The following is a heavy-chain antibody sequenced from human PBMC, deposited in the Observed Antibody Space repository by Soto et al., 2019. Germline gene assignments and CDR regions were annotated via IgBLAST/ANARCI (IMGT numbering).Heavy chain of an antibody. J-gene: IGHJ3*02. CDR2: ISSSSSYV. D-gene: IGHD2-2*01. CDR1: GFTFRSYS. V-gene: IGHV3-21*01. Sequence: GGSLRLSCAASGFTFRSYSMNWVRPAPGKGLEWVSSISSSSSYVYYAESVKGRFTISRDNAKNSLYLQMNSLRAEDTAVYYWARDQGGQPTDAFGIWGQGTMVTVSS. CDR3: ARDQGGQPTDAFGI.